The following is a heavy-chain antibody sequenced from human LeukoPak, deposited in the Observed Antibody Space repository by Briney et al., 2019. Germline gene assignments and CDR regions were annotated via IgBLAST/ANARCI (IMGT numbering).Heavy chain of an antibody. Sequence: AGGSLRLSCAASAFTFSSYAMDWVRQAPGKGLEWVGRSRNRAKSYTTDYAASVKGRFTISRDDSKSTLYLQMNSLETEDTAVYYCSRDATGDHWGQGTLVSVSS. V-gene: IGHV3-72*01. CDR3: SRDATGDH. CDR1: AFTFSSYA. J-gene: IGHJ4*02. CDR2: SRNRAKSYTT.